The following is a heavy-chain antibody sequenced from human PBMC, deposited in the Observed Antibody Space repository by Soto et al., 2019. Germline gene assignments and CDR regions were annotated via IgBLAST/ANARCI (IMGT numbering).Heavy chain of an antibody. D-gene: IGHD1-26*01. J-gene: IGHJ4*02. CDR1: GGSFSDYY. Sequence: QVQLQQWGAGLLKPSETLSLTCAMNGGSFSDYYWIWIRQPPGKGLEWIGEINESGTTNYSPSLKSRVTISVDTSKKQLSLKLNSVSAADTAVYYCAGARGRLVGFDYWGQGTLVTASS. CDR2: INESGTT. CDR3: AGARGRLVGFDY. V-gene: IGHV4-34*02.